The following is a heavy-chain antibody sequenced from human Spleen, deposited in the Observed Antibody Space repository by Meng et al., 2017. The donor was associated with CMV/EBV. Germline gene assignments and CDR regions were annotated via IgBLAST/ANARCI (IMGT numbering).Heavy chain of an antibody. D-gene: IGHD3-10*01. CDR3: VRLAGGVDY. V-gene: IGHV1-2*06. CDR2: INCNSGDT. J-gene: IGHJ4*02. CDR1: GYTFTGYY. Sequence: KVSCEASGYTFTGYYIHWVRQAPGQGPEWLGRINCNSGDTNYAQKFQGRVTMTRDTSISTAYMELSSLRSDDTAVYYCVRLAGGVDYWGQGTLVTVSS.